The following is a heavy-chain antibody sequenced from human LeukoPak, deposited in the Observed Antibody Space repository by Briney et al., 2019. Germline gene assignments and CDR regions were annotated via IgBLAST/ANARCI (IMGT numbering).Heavy chain of an antibody. CDR1: GGSISSYY. CDR2: IYYSGTT. Sequence: SETLSLTCTVSGGSISSYYWSWIRQPPGKGLEWIGYIYYSGTTNYNPSLKSRVTISVDTSKNQFSLKLSSVTAADTAVHYCARHGGIAYYYGMDVWGQGTTVTVSS. D-gene: IGHD6-13*01. V-gene: IGHV4-59*08. J-gene: IGHJ6*02. CDR3: ARHGGIAYYYGMDV.